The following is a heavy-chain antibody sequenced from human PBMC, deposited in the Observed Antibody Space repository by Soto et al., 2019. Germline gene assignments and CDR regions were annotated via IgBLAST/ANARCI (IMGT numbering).Heavy chain of an antibody. J-gene: IGHJ3*02. V-gene: IGHV3-11*01. D-gene: IGHD2-15*01. CDR2: ITYTGETK. CDR1: GFTFRDYY. Sequence: QVQLVESGGGLVKPGGSLRLSCTASGFTFRDYYMGWIRQTPGKGLEWLSYITYTGETKDYAESVEGRFTISRDNARNSLYLEMKSLGVDDTAVYYCARDLRSKVVARGCAFDIWGQGTLVTVSS. CDR3: ARDLRSKVVARGCAFDI.